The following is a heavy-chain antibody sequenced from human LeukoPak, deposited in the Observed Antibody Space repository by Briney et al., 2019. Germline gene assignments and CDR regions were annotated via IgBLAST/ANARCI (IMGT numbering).Heavy chain of an antibody. V-gene: IGHV3-20*04. D-gene: IGHD2-2*01. CDR2: MTRNGIMT. J-gene: IGHJ4*02. CDR1: GFTFDDYG. Sequence: GGSLRLSCAASGFTFDDYGMSWVRQAPGKGLEWVSSMTRNGIMTGYADSAKGRFTISRDNAKNSLYLQMNNLRVEDTAFYYCARKGYCSSTTCYGIDYWGQGTLVTVSS. CDR3: ARKGYCSSTTCYGIDY.